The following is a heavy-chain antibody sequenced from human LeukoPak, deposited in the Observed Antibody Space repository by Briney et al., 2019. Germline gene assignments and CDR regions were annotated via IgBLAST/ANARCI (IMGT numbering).Heavy chain of an antibody. CDR1: GFTFSSYS. Sequence: PGGSLRLSCAASGFTFSSYSMNWVRQAPGKGLEWVSSISSSSSYIYYADSVKGRFTISRDNAKNSLYLQMNSLRAEDTAVYYCARDPGYCSSTSCKDDAFDIWGQGTMVTVSS. CDR2: ISSSSSYI. D-gene: IGHD2-2*01. J-gene: IGHJ3*02. CDR3: ARDPGYCSSTSCKDDAFDI. V-gene: IGHV3-21*01.